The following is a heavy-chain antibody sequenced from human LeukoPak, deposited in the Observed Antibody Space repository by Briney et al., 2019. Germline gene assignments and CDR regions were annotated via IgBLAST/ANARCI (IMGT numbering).Heavy chain of an antibody. Sequence: GGSLRLSCAASGFTFSSYAMSWVRQAAGKGLEWVSAISCSGGSTYYADSVKGRLTISRDNSRDTLYLQMNSLRAEDTAVDYCAKGYYDYVWGSYYSDYWGQGTLVTVSS. CDR1: GFTFSSYA. V-gene: IGHV3-23*01. CDR3: AKGYYDYVWGSYYSDY. D-gene: IGHD3-16*01. CDR2: ISCSGGST. J-gene: IGHJ4*02.